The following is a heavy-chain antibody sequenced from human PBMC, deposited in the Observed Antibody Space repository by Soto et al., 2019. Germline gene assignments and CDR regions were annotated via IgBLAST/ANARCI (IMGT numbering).Heavy chain of an antibody. D-gene: IGHD1-1*01. V-gene: IGHV3-23*01. J-gene: IGHJ4*02. CDR3: AKGGAMATTH. Sequence: PGVSLRLSCAASGFTFSSYAMSWVRQAPGKGLEWVSTISGSGASTYYVDFVKGRLTISRDNSKNTLYLQMNSLRGEDTAVYYCAKGGAMATTHWGQGTLVTVSS. CDR1: GFTFSSYA. CDR2: ISGSGAST.